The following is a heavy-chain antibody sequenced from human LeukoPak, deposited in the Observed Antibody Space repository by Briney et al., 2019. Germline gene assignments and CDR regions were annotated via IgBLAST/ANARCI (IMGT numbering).Heavy chain of an antibody. CDR2: IKHDGSQK. D-gene: IGHD3-22*01. J-gene: IGHJ4*02. Sequence: GRCLRLSCAASGFSFSSYWMSWVRQAPGNGLEWVANIKHDGSQKYYVDSVKGRFTISRDNAKNSLYLQMNSVRAEDTAVYYCARDWNYYDNSGFYGEYWGQGTLVSVSS. CDR1: GFSFSSYW. V-gene: IGHV3-7*04. CDR3: ARDWNYYDNSGFYGEY.